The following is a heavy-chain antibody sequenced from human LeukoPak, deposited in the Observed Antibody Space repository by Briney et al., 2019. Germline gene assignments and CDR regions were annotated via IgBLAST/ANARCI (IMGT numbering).Heavy chain of an antibody. Sequence: PGGSLRLSCAASGFSFKDNDMHWVRQAPGKGLEWVAFMRYDGSQILYTDSVKGRFIISRDNSKSTLHLQIDRLRVDDTAVYYCAKRLWFGDSLGGTFDYWGQGTLVTVSP. D-gene: IGHD3-10*01. CDR3: AKRLWFGDSLGGTFDY. J-gene: IGHJ4*02. V-gene: IGHV3-30*02. CDR1: GFSFKDND. CDR2: MRYDGSQI.